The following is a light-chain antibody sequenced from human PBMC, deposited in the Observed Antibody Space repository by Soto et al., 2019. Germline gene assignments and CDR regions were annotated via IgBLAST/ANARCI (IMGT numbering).Light chain of an antibody. CDR3: QQYNDWPLT. Sequence: EIVLTQSPVTLSLSPGERASLSCRATRSVNNFVAWYQQKPGQAPSLLISDASNRATGIPDRFSGSGSGTDFTLTINSLEPEDFAVYYCQQYNDWPLTFGGGTKVDIK. V-gene: IGKV3-11*01. J-gene: IGKJ4*01. CDR1: RSVNNF. CDR2: DAS.